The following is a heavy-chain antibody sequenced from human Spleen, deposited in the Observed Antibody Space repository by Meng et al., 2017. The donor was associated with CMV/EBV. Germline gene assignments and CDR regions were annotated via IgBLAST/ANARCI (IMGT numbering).Heavy chain of an antibody. D-gene: IGHD2-2*01. J-gene: IGHJ4*02. CDR3: AKDLPPTLVVVVPAGFDY. Sequence: GESLKISCAASGFTFSSYEMNWVRQAPGKGLEWVSYISSSGSTIYYADSVKGRFTISRDNAKNSLYLQMNSLRAEDTAVYYCAKDLPPTLVVVVPAGFDYWGQGTLVTVSS. CDR2: ISSSGSTI. CDR1: GFTFSSYE. V-gene: IGHV3-48*03.